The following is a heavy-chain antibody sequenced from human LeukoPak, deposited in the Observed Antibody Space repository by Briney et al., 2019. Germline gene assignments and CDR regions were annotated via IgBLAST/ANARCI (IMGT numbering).Heavy chain of an antibody. CDR2: ISVYNDNT. V-gene: IGHV1-18*01. CDR1: GYTFTTYG. CDR3: ARGVSSWYYGMDV. J-gene: IGHJ6*02. D-gene: IGHD6-13*01. Sequence: ASVKVSCKASGYTFTTYGINWVRQAPGQGLEWMGWISVYNDNTYYTQKLQGRVTMTTDTSTSTAYMELGSLISDDTAVYYRARGVSSWYYGMDVWGQGTTVIVSS.